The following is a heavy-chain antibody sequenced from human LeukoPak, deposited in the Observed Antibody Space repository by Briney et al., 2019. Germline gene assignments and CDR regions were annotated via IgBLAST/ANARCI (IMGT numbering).Heavy chain of an antibody. CDR1: GGSISSGGHY. CDR2: IFYSGST. J-gene: IGHJ4*02. Sequence: SETLSLTCTVSGGSISSGGHYWRWVRQHPGTGLERIGYIFYSGSTFYNPSLKSRLTILLDTSKNQFSLKLTSVTAADTAVYYCARRATIGGFFDNWGQGTLVTVSS. D-gene: IGHD5-24*01. CDR3: ARRATIGGFFDN. V-gene: IGHV4-31*03.